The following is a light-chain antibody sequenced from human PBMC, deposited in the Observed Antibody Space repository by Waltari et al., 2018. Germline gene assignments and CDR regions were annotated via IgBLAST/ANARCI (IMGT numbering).Light chain of an antibody. CDR1: IHNAGTYYL. CDR3: SSYTDSGTLV. Sequence: QSALTQTASVPGSPGQSITTPCTGSIHNAGTYYLVSWYQPQPRKAPKLMVYEGTKRPSGVSHRLSGSKSGNTASLTISGLQAEDEADYYCSSYTDSGTLVFGGGTKLTVL. J-gene: IGLJ3*02. CDR2: EGT. V-gene: IGLV2-23*01.